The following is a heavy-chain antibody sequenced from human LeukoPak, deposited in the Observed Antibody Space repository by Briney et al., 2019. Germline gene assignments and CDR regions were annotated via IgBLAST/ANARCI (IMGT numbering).Heavy chain of an antibody. V-gene: IGHV3-74*01. CDR2: INGDASRT. CDR3: ARDREYTMDV. Sequence: GGSLRLSCAASGFSFSTSWMHWVRHAPGKGLVWVSLINGDASRTIYADSVKGRFTISRDNAQNTLYLQMNSLRADDTAVYYCARDREYTMDVWGQGTTATVSS. CDR1: GFSFSTSW. D-gene: IGHD1-1*01. J-gene: IGHJ6*02.